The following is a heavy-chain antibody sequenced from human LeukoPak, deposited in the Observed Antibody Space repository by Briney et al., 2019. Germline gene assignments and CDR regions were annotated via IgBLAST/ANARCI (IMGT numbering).Heavy chain of an antibody. CDR3: ARGVDV. V-gene: IGHV4-38-2*02. CDR2: IYHSGST. J-gene: IGHJ6*04. CDR1: GYSISSGYS. Sequence: SETLSLTCTVSGYSISSGYSWGWIRQPPGKGLEWIGSIYHSGSTYYNPSLKSRVTISVDKSKNQFSLKLSSVTAADTAVYYCARGVDVWGKGTTVTVSS.